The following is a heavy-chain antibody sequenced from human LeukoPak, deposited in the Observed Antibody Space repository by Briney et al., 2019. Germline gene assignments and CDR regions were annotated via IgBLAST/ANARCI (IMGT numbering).Heavy chain of an antibody. CDR2: ISSEGSKK. J-gene: IGHJ4*02. Sequence: PGGSPRLSCAASGFSFSSFSIHWVRQALGKGLEWVAVISSEGSKKFYADSVEGRFTISRDNSKNTVYLQMNSLGAEDTAVYYCAREPHYYDSSGYYTPYTDYWGQGTLVTVSS. CDR1: GFSFSSFS. D-gene: IGHD3-22*01. CDR3: AREPHYYDSSGYYTPYTDY. V-gene: IGHV3-30-3*01.